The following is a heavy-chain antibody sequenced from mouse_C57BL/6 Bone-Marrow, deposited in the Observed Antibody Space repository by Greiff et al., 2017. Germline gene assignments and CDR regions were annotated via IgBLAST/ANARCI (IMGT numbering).Heavy chain of an antibody. V-gene: IGHV1-55*01. D-gene: IGHD2-1*01. J-gene: IGHJ3*01. CDR2: IYPGSGST. CDR1: GYTFTSYW. CDR3: ARGQGYGNYGAY. Sequence: QVQLQQPGAELVKPGASVKMSCKASGYTFTSYWITWVKQRPGQGLEWIGDIYPGSGSTNYNEKFKSKATLTVDTSSSTAYMQLSSLTSEDSAVYYCARGQGYGNYGAYWGQGTLVTVSA.